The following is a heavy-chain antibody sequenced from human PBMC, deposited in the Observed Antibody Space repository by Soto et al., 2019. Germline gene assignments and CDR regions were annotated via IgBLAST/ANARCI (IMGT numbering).Heavy chain of an antibody. J-gene: IGHJ5*02. CDR3: VSGAKEAANWFDP. D-gene: IGHD6-13*01. CDR1: GGSFSGYY. CDR2: INHSGST. Sequence: SETLSLTCAVYGGSFSGYYWSWIRQPPGKGLEWIGEINHSGSTNYNPSLKSRVAISVDTSKNQFSLKLSSVTAADTAVYYCVSGAKEAANWFDPCGQRTLVTVSS. V-gene: IGHV4-34*01.